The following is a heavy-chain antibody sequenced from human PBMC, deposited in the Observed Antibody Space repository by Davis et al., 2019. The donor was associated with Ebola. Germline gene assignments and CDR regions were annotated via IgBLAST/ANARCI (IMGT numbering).Heavy chain of an antibody. V-gene: IGHV3-33*06. Sequence: GGSLRLSCAASGFTFSSYGMHWVRQAPGKGLEWVAVIWYDGSNKYYADSVKGRFTISRDNSKNTLYLQMNSLRAEDTAVYYCAKGVVPAAALYYYGMDVWGQGTTVIVSS. CDR1: GFTFSSYG. J-gene: IGHJ6*02. CDR3: AKGVVPAAALYYYGMDV. CDR2: IWYDGSNK. D-gene: IGHD2-2*01.